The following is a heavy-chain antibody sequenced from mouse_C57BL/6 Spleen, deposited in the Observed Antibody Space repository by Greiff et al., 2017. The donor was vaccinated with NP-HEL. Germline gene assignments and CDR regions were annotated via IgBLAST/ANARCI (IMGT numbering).Heavy chain of an antibody. CDR1: GYTFTSYW. CDR3: AREGGGAMDY. Sequence: QVQLQQPGAELVMPGASVKLSCKASGYTFTSYWMHWVKQRPGQGLEWIGEIDPSDSYTNYDQKFKGKSTLTVDKSSSTAYMQLSSLTSEDSAVYYCAREGGGAMDYWGQGTSVTVSS. V-gene: IGHV1-69*01. D-gene: IGHD1-1*02. J-gene: IGHJ4*01. CDR2: IDPSDSYT.